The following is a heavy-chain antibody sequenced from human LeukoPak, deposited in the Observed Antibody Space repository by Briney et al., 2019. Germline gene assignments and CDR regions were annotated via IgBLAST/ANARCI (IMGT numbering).Heavy chain of an antibody. Sequence: GASVKVSCKASGGTFSSYAISWVRQAPGQGLEWMGGIIPIFGTANYAQKFQGRVTITADESTSTAYMELSSLRSEDTAVYYCARMSVVTTRYYFDYWGQGTLVTVSS. J-gene: IGHJ4*02. V-gene: IGHV1-69*13. CDR1: GGTFSSYA. CDR3: ARMSVVTTRYYFDY. D-gene: IGHD4-23*01. CDR2: IIPIFGTA.